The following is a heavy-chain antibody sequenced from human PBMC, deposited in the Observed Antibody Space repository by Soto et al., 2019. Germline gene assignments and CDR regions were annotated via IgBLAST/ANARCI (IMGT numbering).Heavy chain of an antibody. V-gene: IGHV4-31*03. CDR1: GGAISSGGHY. J-gene: IGHJ4*02. D-gene: IGHD5-18*01. Sequence: QVQLQESGPGLVKPSQTLSLTCTVSGGAISSGGHYWSWVRQLPGKGLEWIGYIYYSGSTYYNPSLKSRGSISVDTSKNQFSLKLSSVTAADTAVYYCARTFDTSMAYFDYLGQGTLVTVSS. CDR2: IYYSGST. CDR3: ARTFDTSMAYFDY.